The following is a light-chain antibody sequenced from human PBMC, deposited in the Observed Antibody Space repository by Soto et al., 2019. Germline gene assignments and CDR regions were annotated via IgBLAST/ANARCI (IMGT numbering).Light chain of an antibody. Sequence: EIVMTQSPATLSVSPGERATLSCRASQSISSNLAWYQQAPGQAPRLLIYGASTRATGIPARFSGSGSGTEFTLTISRLQSEDFAVYYCLQYNNWPALTFGGGPKVEIK. CDR3: LQYNNWPALT. CDR1: QSISSN. J-gene: IGKJ4*01. V-gene: IGKV3-15*01. CDR2: GAS.